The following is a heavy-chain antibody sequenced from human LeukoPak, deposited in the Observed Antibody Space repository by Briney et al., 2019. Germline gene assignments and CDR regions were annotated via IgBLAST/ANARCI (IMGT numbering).Heavy chain of an antibody. J-gene: IGHJ5*02. V-gene: IGHV4-34*01. Sequence: NPSETLSLTCAVYGGSFSGYYWSWIRQPPGKGLEWIGEINHSGSTNYNPSLKSRVTISVDTSKNQFSLKLSSVTAADTAVYYCARGLNRRRAVAGTSFWFDPWGQGTLVTVSS. CDR2: INHSGST. CDR3: ARGLNRRRAVAGTSFWFDP. CDR1: GGSFSGYY. D-gene: IGHD6-19*01.